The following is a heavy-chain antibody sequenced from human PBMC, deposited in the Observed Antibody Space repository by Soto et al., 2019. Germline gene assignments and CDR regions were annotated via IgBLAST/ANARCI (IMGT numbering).Heavy chain of an antibody. Sequence: PSETLSLTCSVYFGSFSVYYWSWIRQPPGKGLEWIGEINHSGSTNYNPSLKSRVTISVDTSKNQFSLKLSSVTAADTAVYYCARRRGYSYGSLDYWGQGTLVTVSS. CDR2: INHSGST. J-gene: IGHJ4*02. CDR3: ARRRGYSYGSLDY. V-gene: IGHV4-34*01. D-gene: IGHD5-18*01. CDR1: FGSFSVYY.